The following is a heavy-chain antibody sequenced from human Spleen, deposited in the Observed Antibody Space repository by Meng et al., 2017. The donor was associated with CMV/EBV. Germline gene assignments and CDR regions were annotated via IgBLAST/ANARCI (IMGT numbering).Heavy chain of an antibody. Sequence: ASVKVSCKASGYTFTSYYMHWVRQAPGQGLEWMGIINPSGGSTSYAQKFQGRVTMTRDTSTSTAYMELSSLRSEDTAVYYCARGNRIGAVTIPYYYGMDVWGQGTTVTVSS. D-gene: IGHD4-11*01. V-gene: IGHV1-46*01. J-gene: IGHJ6*02. CDR3: ARGNRIGAVTIPYYYGMDV. CDR2: INPSGGST. CDR1: GYTFTSYY.